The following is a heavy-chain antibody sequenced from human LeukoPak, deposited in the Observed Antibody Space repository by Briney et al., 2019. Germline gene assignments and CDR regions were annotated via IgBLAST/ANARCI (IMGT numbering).Heavy chain of an antibody. J-gene: IGHJ3*01. Sequence: EASVTVSFKASGYTFTSYGISWVGQAPGQGLEGMGWISAYNGNRNYAQQLQGRVTMTTDTYTITHYLELRELRPDHHAVTYLATNCRGVGGQETRDSVS. CDR3: ATNCRGV. V-gene: IGHV1-18*01. CDR1: GYTFTSYG. D-gene: IGHD1/OR15-1a*01. CDR2: ISAYNGNR.